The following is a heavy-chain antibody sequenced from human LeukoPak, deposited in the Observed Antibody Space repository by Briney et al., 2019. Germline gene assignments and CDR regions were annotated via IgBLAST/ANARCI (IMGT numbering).Heavy chain of an antibody. J-gene: IGHJ4*02. CDR1: GFTFSRYA. Sequence: GGSLRLSCAASGFTFSRYAMTWVRQAPGKGLEWVSAIGDSGRNTYYADSVRGRFTISRDNSKNTLCLQMNSLSAEDTAIYYCAKDPMVRGATYDYWGQGTLVTVSS. V-gene: IGHV3-23*01. CDR3: AKDPMVRGATYDY. CDR2: IGDSGRNT. D-gene: IGHD3-10*01.